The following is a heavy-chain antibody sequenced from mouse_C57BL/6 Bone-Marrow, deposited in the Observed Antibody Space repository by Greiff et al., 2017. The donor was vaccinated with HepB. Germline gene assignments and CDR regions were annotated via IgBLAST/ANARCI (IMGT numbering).Heavy chain of an antibody. V-gene: IGHV3-6*01. D-gene: IGHD2-4*01. CDR2: ISYDGSN. CDR3: ARAYDYGFAY. J-gene: IGHJ3*01. CDR1: GYSITSGYY. Sequence: DVKLQESGPGLVKPSQSLSLTCSVTGYSITSGYYWNWIRQFPGNKLEWMGYISYDGSNNYNPSLKNRISITRDTSKNQFFLKLNSVTTEDTATYYCARAYDYGFAYWGQGTLVTVSA.